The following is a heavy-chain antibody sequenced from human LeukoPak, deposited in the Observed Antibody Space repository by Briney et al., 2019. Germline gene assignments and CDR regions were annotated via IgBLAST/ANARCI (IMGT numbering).Heavy chain of an antibody. CDR3: AVLTYYYDSSFDY. D-gene: IGHD3-22*01. V-gene: IGHV3-30*04. CDR1: GFTFSSYA. CDR2: ISYDGSNK. J-gene: IGHJ4*02. Sequence: GGSLRLSCAASGFTFSSYAMHWVRQAPGKGLEWVAVISYDGSNKYYADSVKGRFTISRDNSKNTLYLQMNSLRAEDTAVCYCAVLTYYYDSSFDYWGQGTLVTVSS.